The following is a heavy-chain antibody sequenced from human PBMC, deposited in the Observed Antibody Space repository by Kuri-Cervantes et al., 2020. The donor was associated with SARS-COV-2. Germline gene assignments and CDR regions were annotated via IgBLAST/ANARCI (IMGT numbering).Heavy chain of an antibody. J-gene: IGHJ6*02. CDR3: AGPPGGLYDILTGYYYNYGTDV. CDR2: INPRGGST. D-gene: IGHD3-9*01. V-gene: IGHV1-46*01. CDR1: GYTFSDYY. Sequence: ASVKVSCKASGYTFSDYYMHWVRQAPGQGLEWMGIINPRGGSTNYVQKFQGRVTMTRDTSTSSVYMELSSLRSEDTAVYYCAGPPGGLYDILTGYYYNYGTDVWGQGTTVTVSS.